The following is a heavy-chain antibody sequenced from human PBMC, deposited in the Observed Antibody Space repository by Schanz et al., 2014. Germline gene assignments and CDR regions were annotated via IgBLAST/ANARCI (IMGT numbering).Heavy chain of an antibody. Sequence: EVQLVESGGGLVQPGGSLRLSCAASGFTFSNYAMHWVRQAPGKGLEYVSAISANGGSTYHAPSVQGRFTMSRDNSKNTLYLQMGSLRAEDMAVYYCARDGYRNGRPFDHWGQGTRVTVSA. CDR2: ISANGGST. CDR1: GFTFSNYA. D-gene: IGHD5-18*01. J-gene: IGHJ4*02. V-gene: IGHV3-64*01. CDR3: ARDGYRNGRPFDH.